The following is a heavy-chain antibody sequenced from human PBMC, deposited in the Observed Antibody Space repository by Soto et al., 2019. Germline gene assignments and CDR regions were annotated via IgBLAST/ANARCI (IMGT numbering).Heavy chain of an antibody. D-gene: IGHD6-19*01. CDR2: ISSGSSTI. CDR3: ARVYGIPVAGTLDF. V-gene: IGHV3-48*01. CDR1: VFTFSSYS. Sequence: EVQLVESGGGLVQPGGSLRLSCAASVFTFSSYSMNWVRQAPGKGLEWVSYISSGSSTIYYADSVKARFTISRDNAKNSLYLQMNSLRAEDTAVYYCARVYGIPVAGTLDFWGQGTMVTVSS. J-gene: IGHJ4*02.